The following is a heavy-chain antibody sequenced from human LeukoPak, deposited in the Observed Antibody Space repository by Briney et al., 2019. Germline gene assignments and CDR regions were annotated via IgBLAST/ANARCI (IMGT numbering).Heavy chain of an antibody. D-gene: IGHD3-3*01. CDR2: INHSGST. V-gene: IGHV4-39*07. CDR3: ARAPTIFGVVRGWYFDL. CDR1: GGSISSSSYY. J-gene: IGHJ2*01. Sequence: PSETLSLTCTVSGGSISSSSYYWGWIRQPPGKGLEWIGEINHSGSTNYNPSLKSRVTISVDTSKNQFSLKLSSVTAADTAVYYCARAPTIFGVVRGWYFDLWGRGTLVTVSS.